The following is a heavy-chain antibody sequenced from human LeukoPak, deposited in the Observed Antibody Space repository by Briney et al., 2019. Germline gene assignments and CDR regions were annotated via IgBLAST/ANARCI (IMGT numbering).Heavy chain of an antibody. Sequence: GGSLRLSCEASGFTFSSYEMNWVRQAPGKGLEWVSYISSSGNTIYYADSVKGRFTISRDNAKNSLYLQMNSLRAEDTAVYYCARQMHYDFWSGYSTFDYWSQGTLVTVSP. CDR1: GFTFSSYE. CDR3: ARQMHYDFWSGYSTFDY. CDR2: ISSSGNTI. J-gene: IGHJ4*02. V-gene: IGHV3-48*03. D-gene: IGHD3-3*01.